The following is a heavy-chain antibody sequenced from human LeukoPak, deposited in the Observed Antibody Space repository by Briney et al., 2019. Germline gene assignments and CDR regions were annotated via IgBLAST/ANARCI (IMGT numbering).Heavy chain of an antibody. J-gene: IGHJ4*02. Sequence: SETLSLTCTVSRGSISSYYWSWIRQPPGKGLEWIGYIYYSGSTNYNPSLKSRVTISVDTSKNQFSLKLSSVTAADTAVYYCARGLDGELWLPSYFDYWGQGTLVTVSS. CDR3: ARGLDGELWLPSYFDY. D-gene: IGHD5-18*01. CDR2: IYYSGST. CDR1: RGSISSYY. V-gene: IGHV4-59*01.